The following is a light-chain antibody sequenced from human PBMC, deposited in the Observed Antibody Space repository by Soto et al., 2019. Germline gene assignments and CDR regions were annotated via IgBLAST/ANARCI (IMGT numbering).Light chain of an antibody. V-gene: IGKV1-6*01. CDR1: QGMRND. CDR3: LQDFKYPRT. J-gene: IGKJ1*01. CDR2: EAS. Sequence: AILMTQSPSSLSASVGDRVTITCRASQGMRNDLAWYQQKPGKAPKLLIYEASTLQSGVPSRFSGSYSGTDFTLTIGSLQPEDFATYYCLQDFKYPRTFGQGTKVEIK.